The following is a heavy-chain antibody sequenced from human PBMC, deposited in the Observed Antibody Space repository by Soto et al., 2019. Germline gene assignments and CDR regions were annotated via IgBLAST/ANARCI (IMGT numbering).Heavy chain of an antibody. CDR3: ARVKGFGYSSGWYEYYYYYMDV. D-gene: IGHD6-19*01. V-gene: IGHV3-33*01. CDR2: IWYDGSNK. Sequence: QVLLVESGGGVVQPGRSLRLSCAASGFTFSSYGMHWVRQAPGKGLEWVAVIWYDGSNKYYADSVKGRFTISRDNSKNTLYLQMNSLRAEDTAVYYCARVKGFGYSSGWYEYYYYYMDVWGKGTTVTVSS. CDR1: GFTFSSYG. J-gene: IGHJ6*03.